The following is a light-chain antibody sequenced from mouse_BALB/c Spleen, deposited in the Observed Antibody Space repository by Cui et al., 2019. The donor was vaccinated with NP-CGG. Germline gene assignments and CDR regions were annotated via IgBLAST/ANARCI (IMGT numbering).Light chain of an antibody. CDR3: ALWYSNHWV. V-gene: IGLV1*01. J-gene: IGLJ1*01. CDR2: GTN. CDR1: TGVVTTSNY. Sequence: QAVVTQDSALTTSPGETVTFTCRSSTGVVTTSNYANWVQEKPDHLFTGLIGGTNNRAPGVPARFSGSLIGDKAALTITGAQTEDEAIYFCALWYSNHWVFGGGTKLTVL.